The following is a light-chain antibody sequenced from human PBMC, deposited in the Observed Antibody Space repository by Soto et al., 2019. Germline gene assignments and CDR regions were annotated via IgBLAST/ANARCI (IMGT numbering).Light chain of an antibody. Sequence: EIVLTQSPATLSLSPGERATLSCRASQRISSYLAWYQQKPGQAPRLLIYDASHRATGIPARFSGSGSGTDFTLTISSLEPEDCAVYYCQQRSNWPPITFGQGTRLEMK. CDR2: DAS. V-gene: IGKV3-11*01. CDR1: QRISSY. CDR3: QQRSNWPPIT. J-gene: IGKJ5*01.